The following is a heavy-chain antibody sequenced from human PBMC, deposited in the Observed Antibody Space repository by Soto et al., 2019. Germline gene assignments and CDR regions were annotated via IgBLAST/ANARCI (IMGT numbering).Heavy chain of an antibody. V-gene: IGHV4-4*02. CDR2: IYHSEFT. CDR3: AGGRDYDY. J-gene: IGHJ4*02. Sequence: PSETLSLTCAVSGGSISSSNWWSWVRQPPGKGLEWIGEIYHSEFTNYNPSLSGRVTMSVDLSNSQFSLNVASVNAADTAVYFCAGGRDYDYWGQGTLVTVSS. D-gene: IGHD1-26*01. CDR1: GGSISSSNW.